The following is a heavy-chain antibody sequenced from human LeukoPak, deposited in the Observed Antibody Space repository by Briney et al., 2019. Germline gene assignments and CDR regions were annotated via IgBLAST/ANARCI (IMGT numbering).Heavy chain of an antibody. J-gene: IGHJ4*02. CDR3: ARDPNGYKGFDY. Sequence: ASVKVSCKASGYTFTSYYMHWVRQAPGQGLEWMGIINPSGGSTSYAQKFQGRVTMTRDMSTSTVYMELSSLRSEDTAVYYCARDPNGYKGFDYWGQGTLVTVSS. D-gene: IGHD5-24*01. CDR2: INPSGGST. CDR1: GYTFTSYY. V-gene: IGHV1-46*01.